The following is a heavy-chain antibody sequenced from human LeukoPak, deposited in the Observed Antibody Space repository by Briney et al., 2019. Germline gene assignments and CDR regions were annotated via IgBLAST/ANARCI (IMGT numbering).Heavy chain of an antibody. Sequence: PGRSLRLSCAASGVAFNDYGMLWGRQTPGRGLEWLTLLSNEVRSAYYADSVRGRFTISRDNSKNKVYLQIYRLRVEDTGVYYCAKQGFLSVTGAHYWGQGPLVTVSS. CDR3: AKQGFLSVTGAHY. CDR1: GVAFNDYG. CDR2: LSNEVRSA. D-gene: IGHD2-8*02. V-gene: IGHV3-30*18. J-gene: IGHJ4*02.